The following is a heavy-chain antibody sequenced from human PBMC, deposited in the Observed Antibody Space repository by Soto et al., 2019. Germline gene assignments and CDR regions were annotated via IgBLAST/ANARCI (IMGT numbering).Heavy chain of an antibody. CDR2: IYYSGST. CDR1: GGSISSYY. V-gene: IGHV4-59*01. J-gene: IGHJ4*02. D-gene: IGHD6-19*01. Sequence: SETLSLTCTVSGGSISSYYWSWIRQPPGKGLEWIGYIYYSGSTNYNPSLKSRVTISVDTSKNQFSLKLSSVTAADTAVYYCARDGRYSSGWYDYWGQGTLVTVSS. CDR3: ARDGRYSSGWYDY.